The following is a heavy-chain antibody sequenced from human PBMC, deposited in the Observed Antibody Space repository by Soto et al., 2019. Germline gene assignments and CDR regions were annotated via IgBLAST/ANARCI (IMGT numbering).Heavy chain of an antibody. V-gene: IGHV3-30*18. D-gene: IGHD1-26*01. CDR2: ISYDGSTK. Sequence: QVQLVESGGGVVQPGRSLRLSCAASGFTFSPYGMHWVRQAPGKGLEWVAVISYDGSTKYYADSVKGRFTISRDNSNNTLYLQMNSLRADDTAVYYCAKDLGGSYPERYCYYGMDIWGQGTTVTVSS. CDR3: AKDLGGSYPERYCYYGMDI. CDR1: GFTFSPYG. J-gene: IGHJ6*02.